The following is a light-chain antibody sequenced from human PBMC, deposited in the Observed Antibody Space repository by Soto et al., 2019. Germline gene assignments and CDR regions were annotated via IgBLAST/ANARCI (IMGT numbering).Light chain of an antibody. CDR2: DAS. CDR3: QHYHDWRIT. V-gene: IGKV3-15*01. CDR1: QSIRDN. Sequence: EIVLTQSPATLSVSPGERATLSCRASQSIRDNLAWYQQKPGQTPRLLISDASTRATTIPARFSGSGSGTEFTLTINRLQSEDFAVYYCQHYHDWRITFGQGTRPEIK. J-gene: IGKJ5*01.